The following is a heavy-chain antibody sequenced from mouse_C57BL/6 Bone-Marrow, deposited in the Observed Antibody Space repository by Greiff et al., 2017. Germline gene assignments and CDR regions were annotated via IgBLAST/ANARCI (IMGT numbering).Heavy chain of an antibody. Sequence: EVNLVESGGGLVQPGGSLSLSCAASGFTFTDYYMSWVRQPPGKALEWLGFIRNKANGYTTEYSASVKGRFTISRDNSQSILYLQMNALRAEDSATYYCARWELGRNDYWGQGTTLTGSS. CDR2: IRNKANGYTT. CDR1: GFTFTDYY. D-gene: IGHD4-1*01. J-gene: IGHJ2*01. CDR3: ARWELGRNDY. V-gene: IGHV7-3*01.